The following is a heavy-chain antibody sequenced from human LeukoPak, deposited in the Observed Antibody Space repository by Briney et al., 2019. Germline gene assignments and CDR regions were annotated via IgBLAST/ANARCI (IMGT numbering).Heavy chain of an antibody. CDR1: GGSISSGGYY. Sequence: SETLSLTCTVSGGSISSGGYYWSWIRQHPGKGLEWIGYIYYSGSTHYNPSLKSRVTISVDTSKNQFSLKLSSVTAADTAVYYCARADGVVVPARNGWFDPWGQGTLVTVSS. V-gene: IGHV4-31*03. CDR3: ARADGVVVPARNGWFDP. D-gene: IGHD2-2*01. J-gene: IGHJ5*02. CDR2: IYYSGST.